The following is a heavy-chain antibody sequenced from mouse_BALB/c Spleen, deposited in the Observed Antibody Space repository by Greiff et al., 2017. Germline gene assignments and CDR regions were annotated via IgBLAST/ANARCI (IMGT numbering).Heavy chain of an antibody. CDR2: INPSSGYT. J-gene: IGHJ4*01. V-gene: IGHV1-4*02. D-gene: IGHD1-1*01. Sequence: QVQLKQSAAELARPGASVKMSCKASGYTFTSYTMHWVKQRPGQGLEWIGYINPSSGYTEYNQKFKDKTTLTADKSSSTAYMQLSSLTSEDSAVYYCNYVDAMDYWGQGTSVTVSS. CDR1: GYTFTSYT. CDR3: NYVDAMDY.